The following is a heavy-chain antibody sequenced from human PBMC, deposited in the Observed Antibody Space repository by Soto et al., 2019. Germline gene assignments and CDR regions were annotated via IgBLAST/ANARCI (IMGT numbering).Heavy chain of an antibody. Sequence: PSETLSLTCTVSGGSISTYYWNWIRQSPGKGLEWIGYIYRTGSTHYNPSLNGRVAISLDTSTNKFSQKVNSVTAADTAVYFCAIQCRDEPLDVRGQGTMVTV. J-gene: IGHJ3*01. CDR1: GGSISTYY. V-gene: IGHV4-59*12. CDR2: IYRTGST. CDR3: AIQCRDEPLDV.